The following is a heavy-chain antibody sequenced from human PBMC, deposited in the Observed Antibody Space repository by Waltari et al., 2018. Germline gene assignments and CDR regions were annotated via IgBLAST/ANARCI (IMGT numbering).Heavy chain of an antibody. J-gene: IGHJ5*02. CDR1: GFTLSAYW. V-gene: IGHV3-74*01. CDR2: VSPDETTT. CDR3: ARCLYSGTGIDL. D-gene: IGHD5-12*01. Sequence: EVHLVESGGDLVQPGGSLRVSCTASGFTLSAYWMHWVRRVPGKGRLGVARVSPDETTTEYADSVKGRFTISRDNGRNMLFLQMNGLRGEDTAAYYCARCLYSGTGIDLWGQGTQVTVSS.